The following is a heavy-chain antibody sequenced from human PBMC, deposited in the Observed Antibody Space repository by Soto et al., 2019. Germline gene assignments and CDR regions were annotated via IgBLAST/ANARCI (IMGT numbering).Heavy chain of an antibody. CDR3: ARAKTESYTDL. J-gene: IGHJ4*02. V-gene: IGHV4-31*03. Sequence: PSETLSLTCTVSGGSNIRDGYYWSWIRQHPGKGLEWIAYISYSGSSYSNPSLKSRVTISADTYKNQFSLRLNSVTAADTAVYFCARAKTESYTDLRGEGPLVTV. D-gene: IGHD3-10*01. CDR2: ISYSGSS. CDR1: GGSNIRDGYY.